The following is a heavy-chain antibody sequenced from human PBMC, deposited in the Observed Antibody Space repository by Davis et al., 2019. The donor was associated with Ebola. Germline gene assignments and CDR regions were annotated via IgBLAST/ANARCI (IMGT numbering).Heavy chain of an antibody. D-gene: IGHD1-26*01. CDR2: TSADSGKP. J-gene: IGHJ4*02. CDR1: GYMFITYG. Sequence: AASVKVSCKASGYMFITYGITWVRQAPGQGLEWLGWTSADSGKPTYTQNLQGRVTMTTDTSTSTAYMELRSLRSDDTAVYYCARGGDLYSGTHTPDYWGQGTLVTVSS. V-gene: IGHV1-18*04. CDR3: ARGGDLYSGTHTPDY.